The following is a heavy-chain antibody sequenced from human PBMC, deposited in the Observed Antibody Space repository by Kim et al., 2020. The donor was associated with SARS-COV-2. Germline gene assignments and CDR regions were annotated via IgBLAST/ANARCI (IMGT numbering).Heavy chain of an antibody. CDR3: GLLEFPYYFEL. CDR2: IKQDGNER. V-gene: IGHV3-7*01. Sequence: GGSLRLSCAASGVTFSRYWMSWVRQAPGKGLQWVANIKQDGNERDYVDSVKGRFTISRDNAKNSLYLQMRSLRDEDTAVYYCGLLEFPYYFELWGQGTLV. J-gene: IGHJ4*02. CDR1: GVTFSRYW. D-gene: IGHD2-21*02.